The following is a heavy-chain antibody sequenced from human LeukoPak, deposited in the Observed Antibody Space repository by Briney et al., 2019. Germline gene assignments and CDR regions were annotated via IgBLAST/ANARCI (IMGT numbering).Heavy chain of an antibody. J-gene: IGHJ6*03. CDR3: ARVGATYDFWSGYYYYYMDV. V-gene: IGHV3-74*01. Sequence: GGSLRLSCAASGFTFSSYWMHWVRQALGKGLVWVSRINTDGSSTSYADSVKGRFTISRDNAKNTLYLQMNSLRAEDTAVYYCARVGATYDFWSGYYYYYMDVWGKGTTVTVSS. D-gene: IGHD3-3*01. CDR1: GFTFSSYW. CDR2: INTDGSST.